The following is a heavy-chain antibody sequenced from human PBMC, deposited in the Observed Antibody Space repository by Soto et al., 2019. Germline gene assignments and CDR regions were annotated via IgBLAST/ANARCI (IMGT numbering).Heavy chain of an antibody. J-gene: IGHJ3*02. CDR3: ARDQCSSTSCYTAEYAFDI. D-gene: IGHD2-2*02. CDR1: GFNFSSYG. CDR2: ISYDGSNK. V-gene: IGHV3-30-3*01. Sequence: GGSLRLCCAAAGFNFSSYGMHWVRQAPGKGLEWVAVISYDGSNKYYADSVKGRFTISRDNSKNTLYLQMNSLRAEDTAVYYCARDQCSSTSCYTAEYAFDIWSQGTMVTVSS.